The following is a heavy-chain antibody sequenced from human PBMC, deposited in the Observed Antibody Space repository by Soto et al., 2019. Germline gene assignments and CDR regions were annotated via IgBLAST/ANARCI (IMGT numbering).Heavy chain of an antibody. J-gene: IGHJ3*01. V-gene: IGHV2-5*02. D-gene: IGHD2-21*01. CDR2: IYWDDDQ. CDR1: GFSLTVDGVG. CDR3: AHAYGGTSWPNDAFDV. Sequence: QITLKESGPTLVKPTQTLTLTCTFSGFSLTVDGVGVGWIRQPPGKALEWLALIYWDDDQRYSPSLKTRLTITKDTSKNQVVLTMTNMDPVDTGTYYCAHAYGGTSWPNDAFDVWGQGTVVTVSS.